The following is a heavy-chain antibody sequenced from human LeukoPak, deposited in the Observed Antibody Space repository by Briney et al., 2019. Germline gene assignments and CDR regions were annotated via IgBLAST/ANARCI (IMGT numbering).Heavy chain of an antibody. Sequence: RPGGSLRPSCAASGFTFSHYGMNWVRQAPGKGLEWVSYITADSSPMFYADSVKGRFTISRDNAKNSVSLQMNSLRAEDTAVYYCARGRPVDYWGQGTLVTVSS. J-gene: IGHJ4*02. CDR1: GFTFSHYG. CDR2: ITADSSPM. D-gene: IGHD6-6*01. CDR3: ARGRPVDY. V-gene: IGHV3-48*01.